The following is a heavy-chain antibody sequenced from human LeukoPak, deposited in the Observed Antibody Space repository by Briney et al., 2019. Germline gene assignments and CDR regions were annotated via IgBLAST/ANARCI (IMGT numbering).Heavy chain of an antibody. CDR2: MSSVT. CDR1: GFTFSNFA. V-gene: IGHV3-23*01. Sequence: GGSLRLSCAASGFTFSNFAMSWVRHAPGKGLEWVSAMSSVTYDANSVKGRFTISRDDSKNTLYLQMGSLRAEDMAVYYCASPGAYYWGQGTLVTVSS. J-gene: IGHJ4*02. CDR3: ASPGAYY.